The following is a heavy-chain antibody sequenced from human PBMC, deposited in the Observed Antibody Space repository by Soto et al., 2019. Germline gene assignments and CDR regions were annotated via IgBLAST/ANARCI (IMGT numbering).Heavy chain of an antibody. CDR3: GGESGWLFDY. D-gene: IGHD6-19*01. CDR2: TKQDGSEK. V-gene: IGHV3-7*01. CDR1: GFIFSSYW. Sequence: HPGGSLRLSCAASGFIFSSYWMNWVRRAPGKGLEWVANTKQDGSEKYYVDSVKGRFTISRDNAKNSVYLQMNSLRVEDTAVYYCGGESGWLFDYQGQGILVTVSS. J-gene: IGHJ4*02.